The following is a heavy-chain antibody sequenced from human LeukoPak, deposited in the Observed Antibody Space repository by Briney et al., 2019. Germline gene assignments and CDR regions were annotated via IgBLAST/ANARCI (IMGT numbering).Heavy chain of an antibody. CDR2: ISAYNGNT. J-gene: IGHJ4*02. Sequence: GASVKVSCKASGYTFTGYYMHWVRQAPGQGLEWMGWISAYNGNTNYALKFQGRVTMTTDTSTSTAYMEVRSLRSDDTAIYYCARSEGGSSWYLYWGQGTLVTVSS. V-gene: IGHV1-18*04. CDR1: GYTFTGYY. CDR3: ARSEGGSSWYLY. D-gene: IGHD6-13*01.